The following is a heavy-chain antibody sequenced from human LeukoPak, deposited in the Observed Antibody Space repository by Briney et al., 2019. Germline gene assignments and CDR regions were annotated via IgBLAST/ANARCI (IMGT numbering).Heavy chain of an antibody. CDR1: GGTFNTYT. Sequence: ASVKVSCKASGGTFNTYTITWVRQAPGQGLEWMGGIIPLFGTANFAQKFQGRVTLTTDESTSTAYMELGSLISEDTAIYYCARVDRHHFYLDVWGKGTTVTVSS. CDR3: ARVDRHHFYLDV. J-gene: IGHJ6*03. CDR2: IIPLFGTA. V-gene: IGHV1-69*05.